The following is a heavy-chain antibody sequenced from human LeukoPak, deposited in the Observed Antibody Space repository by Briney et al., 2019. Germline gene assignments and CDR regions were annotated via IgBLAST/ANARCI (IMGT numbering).Heavy chain of an antibody. CDR3: ARQTFGEFDY. CDR1: GGSISSSSYY. Sequence: SETLSLTCTVSGGSISSSSYYWGWIRQPPGKGLEGIGSIYYSGSTYYNPSLKSRVTISVDTSKNQFSLKLSSVTAADTAVYYCARQTFGEFDYWGQGTLVTVSS. J-gene: IGHJ4*02. V-gene: IGHV4-39*01. CDR2: IYYSGST. D-gene: IGHD3-10*01.